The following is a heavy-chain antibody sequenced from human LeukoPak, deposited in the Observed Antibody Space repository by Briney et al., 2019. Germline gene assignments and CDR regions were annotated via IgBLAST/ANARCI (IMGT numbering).Heavy chain of an antibody. CDR1: GGSISSSSYY. D-gene: IGHD3-22*01. V-gene: IGHV4-39*01. CDR3: ASHYHDSSGGFGY. CDR2: SYYGGST. Sequence: SGTLSLTCTVSGGSISSSSYYWGWVRQPPGRGLEWIGSSYYGGSTYYNPSLKSRVTVSEDTSKNQFSLKLSSVTAADTAVYYCASHYHDSSGGFGYWGQGTLVTVSS. J-gene: IGHJ4*02.